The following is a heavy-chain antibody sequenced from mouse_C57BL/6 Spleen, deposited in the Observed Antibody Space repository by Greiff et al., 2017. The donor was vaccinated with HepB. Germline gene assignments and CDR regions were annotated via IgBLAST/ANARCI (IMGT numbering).Heavy chain of an antibody. Sequence: QVQLQQPGAELVKPGASVKLSCKASGYTFTSYWMHWVKQRPGQGLEWIGMIHPNSGSTNYNEKFKSKATLTVDKSSSTAYMQLSSLTSEDSAVYYCPREGDDGPFAYWGQGSLVTVSA. D-gene: IGHD2-3*01. CDR2: IHPNSGST. CDR1: GYTFTSYW. J-gene: IGHJ3*01. CDR3: PREGDDGPFAY. V-gene: IGHV1-64*01.